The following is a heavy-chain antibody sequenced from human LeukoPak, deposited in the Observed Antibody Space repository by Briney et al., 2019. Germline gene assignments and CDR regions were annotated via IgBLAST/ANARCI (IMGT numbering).Heavy chain of an antibody. V-gene: IGHV4-39*01. CDR1: GGSISSSSYY. D-gene: IGHD2-2*01. CDR3: ARYQLLDFADP. J-gene: IGHJ5*02. CDR2: IYYSGST. Sequence: SETLSLTCTVSGGSISSSSYYWGWIRQPPGKGLEWIGSIYYSGSTYYNPSPKSRVTISVDTSKNQFSLKLSSVTAADTAVYYCARYQLLDFADPWGQGTLVTVSS.